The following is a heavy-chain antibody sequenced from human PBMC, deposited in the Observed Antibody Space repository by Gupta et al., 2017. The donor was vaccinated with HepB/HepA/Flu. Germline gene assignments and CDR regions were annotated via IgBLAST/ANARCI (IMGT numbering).Heavy chain of an antibody. Sequence: QVQLVESGGGLVKPGGSLRLSCAASGFTFSDYYMSWIRQAPGKGLEWVSYISSSGSTIYDADSVKGRFTISRDNAKNSLYLQMNSLRAEDTAVYYCARVKLSITIFGVVMNAFDIWGQGTMVTVSS. D-gene: IGHD3-3*01. V-gene: IGHV3-11*04. CDR3: ARVKLSITIFGVVMNAFDI. CDR2: ISSSGSTI. J-gene: IGHJ3*02. CDR1: GFTFSDYY.